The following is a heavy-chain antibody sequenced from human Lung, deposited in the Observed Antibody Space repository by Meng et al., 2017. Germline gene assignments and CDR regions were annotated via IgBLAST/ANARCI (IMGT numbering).Heavy chain of an antibody. D-gene: IGHD4-11*01. CDR2: INHSGST. Sequence: QGRLRRWGEGLLKPSETLSLPCVVSGGSFSDYYWSWIRQPPGKGLEWIGEINHSGSTNYNPSLESRATISVDTSQNNLSLKLSSVTAADSAVYYCARGPTTMAHDFDYWGQGTLVTVSS. CDR1: GGSFSDYY. CDR3: ARGPTTMAHDFDY. J-gene: IGHJ4*02. V-gene: IGHV4-34*01.